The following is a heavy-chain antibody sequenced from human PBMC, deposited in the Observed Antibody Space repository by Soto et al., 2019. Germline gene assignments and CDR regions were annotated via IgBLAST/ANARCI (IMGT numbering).Heavy chain of an antibody. D-gene: IGHD3-3*01. Sequence: EVQLLESGGGLVQPGGSLRLSCAASGFTFSSYAMSWVRQAPGKGLEWVSAISGSGGSTYYADSVKGRFTISRDNSKNTLYLQMNSLRAEDTAVYYCAKAGPTYYDFWSGYLVDYWGQGTLVTVSS. CDR2: ISGSGGST. CDR1: GFTFSSYA. J-gene: IGHJ4*02. V-gene: IGHV3-23*01. CDR3: AKAGPTYYDFWSGYLVDY.